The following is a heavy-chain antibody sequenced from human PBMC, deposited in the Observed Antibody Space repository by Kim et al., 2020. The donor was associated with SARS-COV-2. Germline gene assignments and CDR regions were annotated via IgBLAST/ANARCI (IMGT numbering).Heavy chain of an antibody. D-gene: IGHD6-6*01. J-gene: IGHJ6*03. CDR1: GFSFSSYS. Sequence: GGSLRPSCAASGFSFSSYSIHWVRQAPGRGLEYVSTISANGGVTHYANSVKGRFTISRDNSKNTVYLQMGSLRAEDMALYYCARGSRQLVLDYMDIWGQGTTVIVSS. CDR2: ISANGGVT. V-gene: IGHV3-64*01. CDR3: ARGSRQLVLDYMDI.